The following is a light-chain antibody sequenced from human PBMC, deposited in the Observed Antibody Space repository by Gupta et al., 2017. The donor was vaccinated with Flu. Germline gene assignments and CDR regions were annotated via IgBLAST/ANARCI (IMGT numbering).Light chain of an antibody. CDR3: CSYAVSLVV. CDR1: SSDVGSYNL. Sequence: QSALTQPASVSGSPGQSITISCTGTSSDVGSYNLVSWYQQHPGNAPKPMIYEVSKRPSGVSNRFSGSKSGNTASLTISGLQAEDEADYYCCSYAVSLVVFGGGTKLTVL. CDR2: EVS. J-gene: IGLJ2*01. V-gene: IGLV2-23*02.